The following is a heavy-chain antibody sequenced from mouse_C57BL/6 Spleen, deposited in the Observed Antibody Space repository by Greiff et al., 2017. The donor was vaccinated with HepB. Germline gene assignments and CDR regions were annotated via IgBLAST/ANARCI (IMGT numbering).Heavy chain of an antibody. CDR2: IYPGSGST. Sequence: QVQLKQPGAELVKPGASVKMSCKASGYTFTSYWITWVKQRPGQGLEWIGDIYPGSGSTNYNEKFKSKATLTVDTSSSTAYMQLSSLTSEDSAVYYCAREGMITTVYFDYWGQGTTLTVSS. CDR3: AREGMITTVYFDY. D-gene: IGHD2-4*01. V-gene: IGHV1-55*01. CDR1: GYTFTSYW. J-gene: IGHJ2*01.